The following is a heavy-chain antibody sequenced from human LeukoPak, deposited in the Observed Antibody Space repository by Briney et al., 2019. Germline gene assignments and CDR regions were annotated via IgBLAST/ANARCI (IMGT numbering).Heavy chain of an antibody. V-gene: IGHV3-53*01. J-gene: IGHJ6*02. CDR1: GFTVSSNY. CDR2: IYSDGST. D-gene: IGHD3-10*01. Sequence: PGGSPRLSCSASGFTVSSNYLTWVRQAPGKGLEWVSVIYSDGSTYYADSVKGRLTISRDSSKNTVDLQMNNLRAEDTAVYYCARISTMVRGITTLYYYGMDVWGQGTTVTVSS. CDR3: ARISTMVRGITTLYYYGMDV.